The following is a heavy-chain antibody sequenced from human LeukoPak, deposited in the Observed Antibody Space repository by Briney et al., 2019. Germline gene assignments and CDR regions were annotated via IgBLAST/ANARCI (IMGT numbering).Heavy chain of an antibody. Sequence: PSQTLSLTCTVSGGSISSGDYYWSWIRQPPGKGLEWIGYIYYSGSTYYNPSLKSRVTISVDTSKNQYSLKLSSVTAADTAVYYCARHRKIEELDYWGQGTLVTVSS. J-gene: IGHJ4*02. CDR3: ARHRKIEELDY. CDR1: GGSISSGDYY. CDR2: IYYSGST. V-gene: IGHV4-30-4*08. D-gene: IGHD1-26*01.